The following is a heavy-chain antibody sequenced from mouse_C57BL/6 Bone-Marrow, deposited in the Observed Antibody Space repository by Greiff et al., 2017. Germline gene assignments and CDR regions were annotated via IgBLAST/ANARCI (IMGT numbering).Heavy chain of an antibody. J-gene: IGHJ3*01. V-gene: IGHV1-81*01. CDR3: ARPRAFAY. CDR2: IYPRSGNT. D-gene: IGHD3-1*01. CDR1: GYTFTSYG. Sequence: VQLQQSGAELARPGASVKLSCKASGYTFTSYGISWVKQRTGQGLEWIGEIYPRSGNTYYNEKFKGKATLTADKSYSTAYMERRSLTSEDSAVYFCARPRAFAYWGQGTLVTVSA.